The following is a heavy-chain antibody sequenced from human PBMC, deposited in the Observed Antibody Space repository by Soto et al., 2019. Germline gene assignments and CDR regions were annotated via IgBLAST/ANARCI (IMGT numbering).Heavy chain of an antibody. V-gene: IGHV3-74*01. J-gene: IGHJ4*02. CDR2: INSDGSST. D-gene: IGHD6-13*01. CDR1: GFIFSSYW. CDR3: ARDISRAAAGLDY. Sequence: LRLSCAASGFIFSSYWMHWVRQAPGKGLVWVSRINSDGSSTSYADSVKGRFTISRDNAKNTLYLQMNSLRAEDTAVYYCARDISRAAAGLDYWGQGXLVTVYS.